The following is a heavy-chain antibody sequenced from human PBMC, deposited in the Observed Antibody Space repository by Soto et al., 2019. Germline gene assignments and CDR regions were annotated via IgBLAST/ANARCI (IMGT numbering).Heavy chain of an antibody. D-gene: IGHD6-13*01. CDR3: AREPHSSSWYLNWFDP. CDR2: INHSGST. V-gene: IGHV4-34*01. CDR1: GGSFSGYY. J-gene: IGHJ5*02. Sequence: QVQLQQWGAGLLKPSETLSLTCAVYGGSFSGYYWSWIRQPPGKGLEWIGEINHSGSTNYNPSLKSRVTISVDTSKNQFSLKLSSVTAADTAVYYCAREPHSSSWYLNWFDPWGQGTLVTVSS.